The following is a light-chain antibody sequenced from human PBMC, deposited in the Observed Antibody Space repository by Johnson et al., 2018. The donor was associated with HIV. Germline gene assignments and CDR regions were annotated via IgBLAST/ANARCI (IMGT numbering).Light chain of an antibody. V-gene: IGLV1-51*01. CDR1: SSNIGNNY. Sequence: QSVLTQPPSVSAAPGQKVTISCSGSSSNIGNNYVSWYQQVPGTAPKLLIYDNNKRPSGIPDRFSGSKSGTSATLAITGLQTGDEADYYCGTWDSSLRNGFFGTGTKVTVL. CDR3: GTWDSSLRNGF. CDR2: DNN. J-gene: IGLJ1*01.